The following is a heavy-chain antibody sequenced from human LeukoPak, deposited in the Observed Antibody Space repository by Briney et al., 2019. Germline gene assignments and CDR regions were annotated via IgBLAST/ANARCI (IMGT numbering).Heavy chain of an antibody. V-gene: IGHV1-2*02. D-gene: IGHD2-2*01. CDR3: TKPQPSAFEI. CDR1: GYTFTNYY. CDR2: INTKSGAT. J-gene: IGHJ3*02. Sequence: VASVKVSCKTSGYTFTNYYVHWVRQAPGQGLEWMGWINTKSGATNYAQKFQGRVTMTRDTSISTAYMELNSLRSDDTALYYCTKPQPSAFEIWGQGTMVTVSS.